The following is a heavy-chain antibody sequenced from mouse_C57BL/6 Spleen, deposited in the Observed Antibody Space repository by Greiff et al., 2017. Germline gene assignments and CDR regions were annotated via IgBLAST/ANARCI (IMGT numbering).Heavy chain of an antibody. CDR2: IDPSDSYT. CDR3: ARGEYWGY. CDR1: GYTFTSYW. D-gene: IGHD5-2*01. V-gene: IGHV1-69*01. Sequence: QVQLQQPGAELVMPGASVKLSCKASGYTFTSYWMHWVKQRPGQGLEWIGEIDPSDSYTNYNQKFKGKSTLTVDKSSSTAYMQLSSLTSEDSAVYYCARGEYWGYWGQGTTLTVSS. J-gene: IGHJ2*01.